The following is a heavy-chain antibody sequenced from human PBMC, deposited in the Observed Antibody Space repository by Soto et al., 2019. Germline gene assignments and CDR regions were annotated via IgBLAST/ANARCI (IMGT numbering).Heavy chain of an antibody. CDR1: GFTFSDYY. CDR2: ISSSGSTI. Sequence: PGGSLRLSCAASGFTFSDYYMSWILQAPGKGLERVSYISSSGSTIYYADSVKGRFTISRDNAKNSLYLQMNSLRAEDTAVYYCAREGDRGVVPAAITSWFDPWGKGTLVTV. CDR3: AREGDRGVVPAAITSWFDP. V-gene: IGHV3-11*01. D-gene: IGHD2-2*01. J-gene: IGHJ5*02.